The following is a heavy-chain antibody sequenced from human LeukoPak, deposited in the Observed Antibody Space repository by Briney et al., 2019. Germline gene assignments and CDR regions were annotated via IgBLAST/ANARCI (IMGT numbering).Heavy chain of an antibody. J-gene: IGHJ4*02. CDR1: GGTLSSYA. V-gene: IGHV1-69*13. D-gene: IGHD3-9*01. Sequence: GASVKVSCKTSGGTLSSYAISWVRHAPGQGREWMGGIIPILGTANYAQKFQGRVTITADESTSTAYMELSSLRSEDTAVYYCARRPTLTGYYGGYYFDYWGQGTLVTVSS. CDR2: IIPILGTA. CDR3: ARRPTLTGYYGGYYFDY.